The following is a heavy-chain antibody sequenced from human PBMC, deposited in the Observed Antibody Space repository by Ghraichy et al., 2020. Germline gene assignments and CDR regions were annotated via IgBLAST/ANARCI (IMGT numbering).Heavy chain of an antibody. CDR1: GFTFSSYE. Sequence: GESLNISCAASGFTFSSYEMNWVRQAPGKGLEWVSYISSSGSTIYYADSVKGRFTISRDNAKNSLYLQMNSLRAEDTAVYYCARGWRDYRMYYGMDVWGQGTTVTVSS. CDR3: ARGWRDYRMYYGMDV. D-gene: IGHD4-11*01. CDR2: ISSSGSTI. J-gene: IGHJ6*02. V-gene: IGHV3-48*03.